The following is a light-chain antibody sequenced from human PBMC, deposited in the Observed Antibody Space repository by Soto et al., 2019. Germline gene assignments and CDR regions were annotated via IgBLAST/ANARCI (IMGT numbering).Light chain of an antibody. J-gene: IGKJ1*01. Sequence: ILLTQSPGTLSLSPGDRAALSCRASQSVSSYLAWYQQKPGQAPRLLIYGASSRATGIPDRFSGSGSGTDFTLTISRLEPEDFAVYYCQQYGSSGTFGQGTKVDIK. CDR1: QSVSSY. CDR2: GAS. V-gene: IGKV3-20*01. CDR3: QQYGSSGT.